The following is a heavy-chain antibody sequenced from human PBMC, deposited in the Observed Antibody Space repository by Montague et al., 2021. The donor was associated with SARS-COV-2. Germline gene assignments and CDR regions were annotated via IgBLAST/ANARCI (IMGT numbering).Heavy chain of an antibody. CDR1: GGSISSYY. D-gene: IGHD3-22*01. CDR3: ARGARYSYDSSCLGAFDI. Sequence: SETLSLTCTVSGGSISSYYWSWIRQPPGKGLEWIGYINYSGSTNYNPSLKSRVTISVDTSKNQFSLKLSSVTAADTAVYYCARGARYSYDSSCLGAFDIWGQGTMVTVSS. J-gene: IGHJ3*02. V-gene: IGHV4-59*12. CDR2: INYSGST.